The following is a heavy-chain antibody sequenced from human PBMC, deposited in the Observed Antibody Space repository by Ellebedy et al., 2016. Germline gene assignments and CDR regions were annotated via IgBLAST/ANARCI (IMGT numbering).Heavy chain of an antibody. CDR2: IHHSGST. D-gene: IGHD6-19*01. CDR3: ARAGYSSGWYQVWYFDR. CDR1: GYSISSGYY. V-gene: IGHV4-38-2*02. Sequence: SETLSLTXTVSGYSISSGYYWGWIRQPPGKGLEWIGSIHHSGSTYYNPSLKSRVTISVDTSKNQFSLKLSSVTAADTAVYYCARAGYSSGWYQVWYFDRWGRGTLVTVSS. J-gene: IGHJ2*01.